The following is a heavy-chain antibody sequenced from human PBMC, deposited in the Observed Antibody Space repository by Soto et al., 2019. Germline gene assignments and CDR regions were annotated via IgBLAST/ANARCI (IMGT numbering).Heavy chain of an antibody. V-gene: IGHV3-30*18. J-gene: IGHJ4*02. CDR2: ISYDGTNE. D-gene: IGHD3-10*01. Sequence: GGSLRLSCTVSGFTFSAFAMYWVRQAPGKGLEWVALISYDGTNEDYAESVRGRFTISRDNSKNTMYLDMNSLSAEDSAVYFCAKGVVREPAYFDYWGQGTLVTVSS. CDR1: GFTFSAFA. CDR3: AKGVVREPAYFDY.